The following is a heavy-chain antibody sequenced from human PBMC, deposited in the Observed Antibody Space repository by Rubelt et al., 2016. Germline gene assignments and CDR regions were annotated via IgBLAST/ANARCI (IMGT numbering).Heavy chain of an antibody. J-gene: IGHJ5*02. CDR3: ARGGTTNWFDP. Sequence: QVQLQESGPGLVKPSETLSLTCTVSGGSISSYYWSWIRQPPGKGLEWIGYIYYSGSTSYNPSLKSRVNISVDTSKNQFSLKLPSVTAADTAVYYCARGGTTNWFDPWGQGTLVTVSS. CDR1: GGSISSYY. D-gene: IGHD4-17*01. V-gene: IGHV4-59*01. CDR2: IYYSGST.